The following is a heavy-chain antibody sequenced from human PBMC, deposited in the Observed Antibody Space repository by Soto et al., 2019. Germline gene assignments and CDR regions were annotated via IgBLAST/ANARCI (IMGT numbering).Heavy chain of an antibody. J-gene: IGHJ6*02. V-gene: IGHV3-33*01. CDR3: AREPQSRFGEFYYYYGMDV. D-gene: IGHD3-10*01. CDR1: GFTFSSYG. CDR2: IWYDGSNK. Sequence: GGSLRLSCAASGFTFSSYGMHWVRQAPGKGLEWVAVIWYDGSNKYYADSVKGRFTISRDNSKNTLYLQMNSLRAEDTAVYYCAREPQSRFGEFYYYYGMDVWGQGTTVTVSS.